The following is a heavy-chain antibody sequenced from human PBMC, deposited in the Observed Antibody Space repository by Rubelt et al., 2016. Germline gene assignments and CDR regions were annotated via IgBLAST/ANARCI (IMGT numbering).Heavy chain of an antibody. D-gene: IGHD3-3*01. V-gene: IGHV3-33*08. CDR2: IWYDGSNK. CDR3: ARDALGFWSGYYTGYVDY. Sequence: VQLLESGGGLVQPGGSLRLSCAASGFTFSSYAMSWVRQAPGKGLEWVAVIWYDGSNKYYADSVKGRFTISRDNSKNTLYRQMNSLRAEDTAVYYCARDALGFWSGYYTGYVDYWGQGTLVTVSS. J-gene: IGHJ4*02. CDR1: GFTFSSYA.